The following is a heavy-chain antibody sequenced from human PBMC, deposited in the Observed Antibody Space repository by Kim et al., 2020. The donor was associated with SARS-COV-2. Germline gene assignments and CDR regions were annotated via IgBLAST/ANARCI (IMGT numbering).Heavy chain of an antibody. Sequence: GGSLRLSCAASGFTLSSYWMSWVRQAPGKGLEWVANIKQDGSEKYYVDSVKGRFTISRDNAKNSLYLQMNSLRPEDTAVYYCARVYPYYYRSVNGMDVWG. CDR1: GFTLSSYW. J-gene: IGHJ6*01. CDR2: IKQDGSEK. D-gene: IGHD3-10*01. V-gene: IGHV3-7*05. CDR3: ARVYPYYYRSVNGMDV.